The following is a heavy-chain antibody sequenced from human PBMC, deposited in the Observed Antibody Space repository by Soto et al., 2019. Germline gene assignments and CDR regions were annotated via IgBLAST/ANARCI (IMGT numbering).Heavy chain of an antibody. CDR3: ARDVRGYYYKRNYYYGMDV. D-gene: IGHD3-22*01. J-gene: IGHJ6*02. CDR2: IWYDGSNK. Sequence: GGSLRLSCAASGFTFSSYGMHWVRQAPGKGLEWVAVIWYDGSNKYYADSVKGRFTISRDNSKNTLYLQMNSLRAEDTAVYYCARDVRGYYYKRNYYYGMDVWGQGTTVTVSS. V-gene: IGHV3-33*01. CDR1: GFTFSSYG.